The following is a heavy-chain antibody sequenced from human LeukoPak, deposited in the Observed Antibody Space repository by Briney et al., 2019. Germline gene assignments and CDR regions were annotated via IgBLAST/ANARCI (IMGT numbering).Heavy chain of an antibody. V-gene: IGHV3-30*18. CDR1: GFSFSTYA. J-gene: IGHJ4*02. Sequence: PGGSLRLSCSASGFSFSTYAIHWVRQAPGKGLEWVAAISYDGSTKYYADSVKGRFTISRDNSKNTLYLQMNSLRAEDTAVYYCAKGTGSGWFDCFDYWGQGTLVTVSS. CDR3: AKGTGSGWFDCFDY. D-gene: IGHD6-19*01. CDR2: ISYDGSTK.